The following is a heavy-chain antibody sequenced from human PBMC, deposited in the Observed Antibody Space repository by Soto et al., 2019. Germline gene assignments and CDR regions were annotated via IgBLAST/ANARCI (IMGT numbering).Heavy chain of an antibody. D-gene: IGHD6-13*01. J-gene: IGHJ5*02. Sequence: GRSLRLSWAASGFTFSSYSMNWVRQAPGKGLGWVSSISSSSSYIYYADSVKGRFTFSRDNAKNSLYLQMNSLRAEDTAGYYCARALSSSWYWFDPWGQGTLVTVSS. CDR1: GFTFSSYS. V-gene: IGHV3-21*01. CDR2: ISSSSSYI. CDR3: ARALSSSWYWFDP.